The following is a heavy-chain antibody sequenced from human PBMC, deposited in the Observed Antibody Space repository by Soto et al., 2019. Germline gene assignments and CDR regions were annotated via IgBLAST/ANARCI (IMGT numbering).Heavy chain of an antibody. J-gene: IGHJ4*02. Sequence: GASVKVSCKASGGTFSSYAISWVRQAPGQGLEWMGGIIPIFGTANYAQKFQGRVTITADESTSTAYMELSSLRSEDTAVYYCARDQRGYYYSSGYSNFDYWGQGTLVTVSS. V-gene: IGHV1-69*13. CDR3: ARDQRGYYYSSGYSNFDY. CDR1: GGTFSSYA. D-gene: IGHD3-22*01. CDR2: IIPIFGTA.